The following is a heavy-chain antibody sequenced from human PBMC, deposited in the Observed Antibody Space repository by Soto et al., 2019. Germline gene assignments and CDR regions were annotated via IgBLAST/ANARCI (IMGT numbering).Heavy chain of an antibody. CDR2: IYYSGNT. J-gene: IGHJ4*02. Sequence: LRCSVCGGCISSRSYYWGWNRQPPGKGLEWIGSIYYSGNTYYNPSLKSRVTISVDTSKNQFSLKLSSVTAADTAVYYCARGDYGSGSYIRGLPYWGQGTLVTVSS. CDR3: ARGDYGSGSYIRGLPY. CDR1: GGCISSRSYY. D-gene: IGHD3-10*01. V-gene: IGHV4-39*07.